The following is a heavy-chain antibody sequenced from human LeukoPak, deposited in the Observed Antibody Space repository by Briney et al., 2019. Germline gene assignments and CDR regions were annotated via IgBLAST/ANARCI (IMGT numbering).Heavy chain of an antibody. CDR1: GYSFTSYC. D-gene: IGHD1-26*01. V-gene: IGHV5-51*01. CDR3: GMSGDRVPLQDDVFDV. CDR2: IYPGDSGP. J-gene: IGHJ3*01. Sequence: GESLEISCKVSGYSFTSYCIGWVRQMPGKGLEWMGIIYPGDSGPTYSPSFQGQVTISVDKSINTAYLQWSSLQASDTAMYYCGMSGDRVPLQDDVFDVWGQGTMVTVST.